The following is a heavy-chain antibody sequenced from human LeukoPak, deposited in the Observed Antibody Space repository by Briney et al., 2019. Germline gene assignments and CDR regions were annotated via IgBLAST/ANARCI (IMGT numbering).Heavy chain of an antibody. CDR3: ARPNRGALLDC. CDR2: IYPADSDT. D-gene: IGHD3-10*01. Sequence: GESLKISCKVSGYSFTSYWIGWVRQVPGKGLEWMGIIYPADSDTKYSPSFQGHVSISADKSITTAYLQWSSLKASDTAMYYCARPNRGALLDCWGQGTLVTVSS. J-gene: IGHJ4*02. CDR1: GYSFTSYW. V-gene: IGHV5-51*01.